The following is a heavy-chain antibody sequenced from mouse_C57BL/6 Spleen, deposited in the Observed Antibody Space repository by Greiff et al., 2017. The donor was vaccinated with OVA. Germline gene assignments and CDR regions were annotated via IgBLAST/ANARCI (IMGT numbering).Heavy chain of an antibody. V-gene: IGHV14-3*01. J-gene: IGHJ4*01. D-gene: IGHD1-1*01. CDR2: IDPANGNT. Sequence: VQLQQSVAELVRPGASVKLSCTASGFTIKNTYMHWVKQRPEQGLEWIGRIDPANGNTKYAPKFPGKATITADTSSNTAYLQLSSLTSEDTAIYYCARRSYEGYYDAMDYWGQGTSVTVSA. CDR3: ARRSYEGYYDAMDY. CDR1: GFTIKNTY.